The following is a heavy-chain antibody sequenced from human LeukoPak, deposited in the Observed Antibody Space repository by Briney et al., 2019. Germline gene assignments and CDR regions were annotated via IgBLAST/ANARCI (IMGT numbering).Heavy chain of an antibody. J-gene: IGHJ4*02. D-gene: IGHD3-22*01. CDR3: ARGRKDYYDSSGYSDY. Sequence: PGGSLRLSCAASGFTVSSNYMSWVRQAPGKGLEWVSVIYSGGSTYYADSVKGRFTISRDNSKNTLYLQMNSLRAEDTAVYCCARGRKDYYDSSGYSDYWGQGTLVTVSS. CDR2: IYSGGST. CDR1: GFTVSSNY. V-gene: IGHV3-53*01.